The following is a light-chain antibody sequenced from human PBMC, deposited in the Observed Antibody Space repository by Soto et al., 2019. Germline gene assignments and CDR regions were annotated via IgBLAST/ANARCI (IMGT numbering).Light chain of an antibody. CDR2: KAS. CDR3: QQYSDHWT. J-gene: IGKJ1*01. V-gene: IGKV1-5*03. CDR1: HTISSW. Sequence: DLHVTHSRDTLSVSLGYRFTITCRASHTISSWLAWYQQKPGKAPKLLIYKASTLKTGVPSRFSGSGYGTEFTLTISSLQPDDVATYYCQQYSDHWTFGQGTKV.